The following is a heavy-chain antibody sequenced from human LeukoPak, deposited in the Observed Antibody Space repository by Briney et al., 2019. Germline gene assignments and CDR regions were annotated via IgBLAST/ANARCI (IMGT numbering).Heavy chain of an antibody. CDR1: AYTLTELS. CDR3: ATDSAVIGPHTTERGPFDY. CDR2: FDPEDGET. Sequence: ASVKVSCKVSAYTLTELSMHWVRQAPGKGLEWMGGFDPEDGETIYAQKFQGRVTMTEDTSTDTAYMELSSLRSEDTAVYYCATDSAVIGPHTTERGPFDYWGQGTLVTVSS. V-gene: IGHV1-24*01. J-gene: IGHJ4*02. D-gene: IGHD3-16*02.